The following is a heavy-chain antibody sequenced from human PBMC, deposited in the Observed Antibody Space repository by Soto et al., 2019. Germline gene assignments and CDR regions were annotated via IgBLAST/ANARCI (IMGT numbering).Heavy chain of an antibody. CDR3: ARFRVDGDSVP. V-gene: IGHV3-74*01. D-gene: IGHD4-17*01. J-gene: IGHJ5*02. Sequence: ELQLVQSGGGLVQPGGSLRLSCAACGFAFSNYWMHWVRQAPGKGLVWVSRINGDGSSTSYADSVRGRFTISRDNAENALYLQMNSLRPEDTALYYCARFRVDGDSVPWGQGTLVTVSS. CDR1: GFAFSNYW. CDR2: INGDGSST.